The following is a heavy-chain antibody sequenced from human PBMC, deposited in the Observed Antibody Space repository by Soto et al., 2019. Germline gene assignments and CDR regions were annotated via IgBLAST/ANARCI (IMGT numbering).Heavy chain of an antibody. CDR2: TYYRSKWYN. D-gene: IGHD6-19*01. Sequence: SQTLSLTCAISGDSVSSNSAAWNWIRRSPSRGLEWLGRTYYRSKWYNEYAVSVKSRIAINPDTSKNQSSLQLNSVTPEDTAVYYCARTSGHFDSWGQGTLVTVSS. CDR1: GDSVSSNSAA. CDR3: ARTSGHFDS. J-gene: IGHJ4*02. V-gene: IGHV6-1*01.